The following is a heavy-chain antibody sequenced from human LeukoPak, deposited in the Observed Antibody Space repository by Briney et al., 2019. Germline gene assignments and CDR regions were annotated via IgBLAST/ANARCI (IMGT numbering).Heavy chain of an antibody. CDR1: GLTVRNNY. J-gene: IGHJ4*02. D-gene: IGHD6-6*01. Sequence: PGGSLRLSCAASGLTVRNNYMSWVRQSPGKGLEWVSVIYSDGSTYYEDSVKGRFTISRDTSKNTLSLQMSSLRVEDTAVYYCAKAGDSSSSPLFLDWGQGTLVTVSS. CDR3: AKAGDSSSSPLFLD. V-gene: IGHV3-53*01. CDR2: IYSDGST.